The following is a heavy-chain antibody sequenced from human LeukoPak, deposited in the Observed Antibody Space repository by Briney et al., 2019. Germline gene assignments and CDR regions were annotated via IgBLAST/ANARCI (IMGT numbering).Heavy chain of an antibody. V-gene: IGHV4-39*07. CDR1: GGSISSSSYY. CDR3: ARGISSGYYLYYFDY. CDR2: IYYSGST. D-gene: IGHD3-22*01. Sequence: SETLSLTCNVSGGSISSSSYYWGWIRQPPGKGLEWIGSIYYSGSTYYNPSLKSRVTISVDTSKNQFSLKLSSVTAADTAVYYCARGISSGYYLYYFDYWGQGTLVTVSS. J-gene: IGHJ4*02.